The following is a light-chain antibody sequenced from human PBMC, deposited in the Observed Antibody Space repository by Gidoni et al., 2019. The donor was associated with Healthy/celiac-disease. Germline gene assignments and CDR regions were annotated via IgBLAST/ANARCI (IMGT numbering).Light chain of an antibody. CDR3: QQRSSWPRVT. CDR2: DAS. CDR1: QSVSSY. V-gene: IGKV3-11*01. Sequence: EIVLTQSPATLSLSPGERATLSCRASQSVSSYLAWYQQKPGQAPRLLIYDASNRATGIPARFSGSGSETDFTLPISSLEPADFAVYYCQQRSSWPRVTFGPGTKVDIK. J-gene: IGKJ3*01.